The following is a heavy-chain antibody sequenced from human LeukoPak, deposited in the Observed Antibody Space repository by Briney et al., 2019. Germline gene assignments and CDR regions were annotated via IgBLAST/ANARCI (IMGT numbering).Heavy chain of an antibody. J-gene: IGHJ4*02. CDR2: IIPIFGTA. CDR3: ARWNDYGGTHWGY. CDR1: GGTFSSYA. D-gene: IGHD4-23*01. V-gene: IGHV1-69*13. Sequence: SVKVSCKASGGTFSSYAISWVRQAPGQGLEWMGGIIPIFGTANYAQKFQGRVTITADESTSTAYMELSSLRSEDTAVYYCARWNDYGGTHWGYWGQGTLVTVSS.